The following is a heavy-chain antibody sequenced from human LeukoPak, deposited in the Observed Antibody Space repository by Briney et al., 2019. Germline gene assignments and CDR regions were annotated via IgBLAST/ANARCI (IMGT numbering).Heavy chain of an antibody. CDR3: ARLDQGLRFPPP. CDR1: GGSFSGYY. V-gene: IGHV4-34*01. CDR2: INHSGST. J-gene: IGHJ3*01. Sequence: SETLSLTCAVYGGSFSGYYWSWIRQPPGKGLEWIGEINHSGSTNYNPSLKSRVTISVDTSKNQFSLKLSSVTAADTAVYYCARLDQGLRFPPPWGQGTMVTVSS. D-gene: IGHD3-16*01.